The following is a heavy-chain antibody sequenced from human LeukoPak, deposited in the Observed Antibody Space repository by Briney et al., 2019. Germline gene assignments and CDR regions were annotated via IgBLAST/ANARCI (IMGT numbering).Heavy chain of an antibody. Sequence: GGSLRLSCTTSGFTFNNYWMSWVRQAPGKGPEWVANIKQDGSEKHYVDSVKGRFTISRDNAKNSLYLQMSSLRAEDTAVYYCTRVEETATTAAIIRKYSYYYYYMDVWGKGNTVTVSS. D-gene: IGHD4-11*01. V-gene: IGHV3-7*01. J-gene: IGHJ6*03. CDR3: TRVEETATTAAIIRKYSYYYYYMDV. CDR2: IKQDGSEK. CDR1: GFTFNNYW.